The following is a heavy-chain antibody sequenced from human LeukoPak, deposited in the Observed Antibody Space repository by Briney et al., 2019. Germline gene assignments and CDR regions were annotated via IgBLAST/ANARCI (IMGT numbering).Heavy chain of an antibody. J-gene: IGHJ4*02. Sequence: ASVTVSCMASGYTFTSYYMHWVRQAPGQGLEWLGIINPSGGSTSYAQKFQGRVTMTRDTSTSTVYMELSSLRSEDTAVYYCARVGTTVTTSQRYSDYWGQGTLVTVSS. V-gene: IGHV1-46*01. CDR3: ARVGTTVTTSQRYSDY. CDR1: GYTFTSYY. CDR2: INPSGGST. D-gene: IGHD4-17*01.